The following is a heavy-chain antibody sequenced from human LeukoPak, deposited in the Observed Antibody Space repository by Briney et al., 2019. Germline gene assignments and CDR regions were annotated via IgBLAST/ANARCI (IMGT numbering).Heavy chain of an antibody. CDR3: ARSGSYANDAFHI. V-gene: IGHV4-4*07. CDR2: LYTSGGT. Sequence: SETLSLTCTVSGGSISSYHWSWIRQPAGKGLEWIGRLYTSGGTNYNPSLKGRVSMSVDTSKSQFSLELNSVTAADTAVYYCARSGSYANDAFHIWGQGTMVTVSS. D-gene: IGHD1-26*01. J-gene: IGHJ3*02. CDR1: GGSISSYH.